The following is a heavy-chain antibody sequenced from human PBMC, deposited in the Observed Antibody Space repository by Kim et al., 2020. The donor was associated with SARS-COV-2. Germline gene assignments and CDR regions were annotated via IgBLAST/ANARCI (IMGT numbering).Heavy chain of an antibody. D-gene: IGHD5-12*01. CDR3: ARLYRVATMLPDVGFDY. V-gene: IGHV4-59*08. CDR2: IYYSGST. J-gene: IGHJ4*01. Sequence: SETLSLTCTVSGASISSYYWSWIRQPPGKGLEWIGYIYYSGSTNYNPSLKSRVTISVDTSKNQFSLKLSSVTAADTAVYYCARLYRVATMLPDVGFDYWG. CDR1: GASISSYY.